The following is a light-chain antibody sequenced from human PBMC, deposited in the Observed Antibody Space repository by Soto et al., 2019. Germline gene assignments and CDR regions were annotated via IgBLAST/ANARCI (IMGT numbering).Light chain of an antibody. V-gene: IGKV3-20*01. Sequence: EIVLTQSPGTLSLSPGERATLSCGASQSIFSNYLAWYQQKPGQAPRLLIYGASSRATGIPDRFSGSGSGTDFTLTIGRLEPEDFAVYYCQKYGSSPRTFGQGTKVDIK. CDR3: QKYGSSPRT. CDR2: GAS. J-gene: IGKJ1*01. CDR1: QSIFSNY.